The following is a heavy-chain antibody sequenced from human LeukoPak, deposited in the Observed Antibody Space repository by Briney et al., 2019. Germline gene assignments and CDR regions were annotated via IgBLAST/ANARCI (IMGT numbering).Heavy chain of an antibody. J-gene: IGHJ4*02. V-gene: IGHV1-46*02. CDR3: ARGGTVLRPNSPYDY. CDR2: INPSGGST. Sequence: GASVKVSCKASGYTFNSYYMHWVRQAPGQGLEWMGIINPSGGSTSYAQKFQGRVTMTRNTSISTAYMELSSLRSEDTAVYYCARGGTVLRPNSPYDYWGQGTLVTVSS. D-gene: IGHD4-17*01. CDR1: GYTFNSYY.